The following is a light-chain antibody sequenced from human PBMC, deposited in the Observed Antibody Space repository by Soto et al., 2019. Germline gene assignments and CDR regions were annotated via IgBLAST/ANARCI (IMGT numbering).Light chain of an antibody. J-gene: IGKJ2*01. CDR1: QSVSSSY. CDR2: ASS. CDR3: QQYGGSSYT. V-gene: IGKV3-20*01. Sequence: EIVLTQSPGTLSLSPGERVTLSCRASQSVSSSYLAWYQQKPGQTPRLLISASSSRATGIADRFSGSGSGTDFTLTISRLEPEDFAVYYCQQYGGSSYTFGQGTKLEIK.